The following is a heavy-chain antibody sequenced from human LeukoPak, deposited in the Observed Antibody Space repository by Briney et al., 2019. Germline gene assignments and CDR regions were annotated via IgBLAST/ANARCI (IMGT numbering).Heavy chain of an antibody. CDR1: GGSISSGDYY. J-gene: IGHJ6*03. V-gene: IGHV4-30-4*08. CDR3: ARDSSDMVLGVINYDYYYMDV. D-gene: IGHD3-10*01. Sequence: SETLSLTCTVSGGSISSGDYYWRWLRQPPGTGLEWIGYIYYSGSTYYNPSLKSRVTISVDTSKNQFSLKLSSVTAADTAVYYCARDSSDMVLGVINYDYYYMDVWGKGTTVTVSS. CDR2: IYYSGST.